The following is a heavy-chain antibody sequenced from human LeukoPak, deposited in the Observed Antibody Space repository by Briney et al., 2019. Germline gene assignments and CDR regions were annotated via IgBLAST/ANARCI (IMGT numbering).Heavy chain of an antibody. CDR2: ISPTGSTT. J-gene: IGHJ4*02. CDR3: AKDRISYGYYFDY. D-gene: IGHD5-18*01. Sequence: GGSLRLSCSASGFSFSGHWMHWARQLPGKGLVWVSRISPTGSTTSYADSVKGRFTISRDNSKNTLYLQMNSLRAEDTAVYYCAKDRISYGYYFDYWGQGTLVTVSS. V-gene: IGHV3-74*01. CDR1: GFSFSGHW.